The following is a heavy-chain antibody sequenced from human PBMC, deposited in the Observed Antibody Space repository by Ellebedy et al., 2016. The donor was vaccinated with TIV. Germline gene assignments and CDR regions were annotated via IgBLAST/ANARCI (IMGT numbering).Heavy chain of an antibody. Sequence: GGSLRLXXAASGFTFSDYDMHWVRQATGKGLEWVSAIGTAGDTYYPGSVKGRFTISRENAKNSLYLQMNSLRAGDTAVYYCARGSVGYYYYYMDVWGKGTTVTVSS. V-gene: IGHV3-13*01. CDR2: IGTAGDT. J-gene: IGHJ6*03. CDR3: ARGSVGYYYYYMDV. CDR1: GFTFSDYD. D-gene: IGHD3-3*01.